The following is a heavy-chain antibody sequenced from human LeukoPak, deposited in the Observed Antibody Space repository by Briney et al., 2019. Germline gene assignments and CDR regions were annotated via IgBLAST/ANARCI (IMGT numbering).Heavy chain of an antibody. J-gene: IGHJ4*02. D-gene: IGHD1-26*01. CDR2: ISAYNGNT. CDR1: GYTFTNYG. Sequence: GASVKVSCKASGYTFTNYGINWVRQAPGQGLEWMGWISAYNGNTNYAQKLQGRVTMTRDTSTSTVYMELSSLRSEDTAVYYCAREEGDGNYFDYWGQGTLVTVSS. CDR3: AREEGDGNYFDY. V-gene: IGHV1-18*01.